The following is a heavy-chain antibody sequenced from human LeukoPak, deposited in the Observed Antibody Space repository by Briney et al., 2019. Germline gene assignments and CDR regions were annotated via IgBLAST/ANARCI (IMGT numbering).Heavy chain of an antibody. D-gene: IGHD1/OR15-1a*01. V-gene: IGHV3-74*01. CDR1: GFTFSSFG. CDR2: IDYEGGTT. Sequence: GGSLRLSCAASGFTFSSFGMHWVRQVPGKGLVWVSRIDYEGGTTDYADSVEGRFTISRDNARNTLYLQMNSLRAEDTAIYYCARNNWGIDYWGLGTLVTVSS. CDR3: ARNNWGIDY. J-gene: IGHJ4*01.